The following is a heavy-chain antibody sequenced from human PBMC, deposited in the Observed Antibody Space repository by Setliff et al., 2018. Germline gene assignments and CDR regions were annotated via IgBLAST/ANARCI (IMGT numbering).Heavy chain of an antibody. CDR2: ISSTITST. CDR1: GFTFSSYS. V-gene: IGHV3-23*01. D-gene: IGHD3-9*01. J-gene: IGHJ6*02. CDR3: AKHGAYNDFLTGYNFYYDMDV. Sequence: PGESLNISCAASGFTFSSYSMNWVRQAPGKGLEWVSSISSTITSTYYADSVKGRFTISRDNSKNTLYLQMNSLRAEDTAVYYCAKHGAYNDFLTGYNFYYDMDVWGQGTTVTVSS.